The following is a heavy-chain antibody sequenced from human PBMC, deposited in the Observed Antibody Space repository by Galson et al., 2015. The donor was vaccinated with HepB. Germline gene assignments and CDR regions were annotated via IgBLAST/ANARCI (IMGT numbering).Heavy chain of an antibody. CDR2: INTNTGNP. CDR1: GYTLTSYT. CDR3: VRDTHGGKVELDF. Sequence: SVKVSCKASGYTLTSYTINWVRQAPGQGLEWMGWINTNTGNPTYAQGFTGRFVFSLDTSASTAYLQISSLKAEDTAVYYCVRDTHGGKVELDFWGQGTLVTVSS. V-gene: IGHV7-4-1*02. J-gene: IGHJ4*02. D-gene: IGHD4-23*01.